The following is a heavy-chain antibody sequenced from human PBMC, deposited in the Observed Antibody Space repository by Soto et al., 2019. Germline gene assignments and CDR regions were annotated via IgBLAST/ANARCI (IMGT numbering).Heavy chain of an antibody. D-gene: IGHD6-13*01. Sequence: SVKVSCKASGGTFSSYAISWVRQAPGQGLEWMGGIIPIFGTANYAQKFQGRVTITADESTSTAYMELSSLRSEDTAVYYCASPVGKQQLVLVGLYYYYGMDVWGQGTTVTVSS. V-gene: IGHV1-69*13. J-gene: IGHJ6*02. CDR2: IIPIFGTA. CDR3: ASPVGKQQLVLVGLYYYYGMDV. CDR1: GGTFSSYA.